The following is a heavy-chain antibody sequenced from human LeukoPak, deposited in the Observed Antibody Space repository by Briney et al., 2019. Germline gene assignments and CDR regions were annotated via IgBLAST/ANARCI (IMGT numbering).Heavy chain of an antibody. D-gene: IGHD6-13*01. V-gene: IGHV3-64D*06. CDR2: ISDNGGNT. Sequence: PGGSLILSCSASGFTFSNYAIHWVRQAPGKGLEYVSTISDNGGNTNYADSVKGRFTISRDNSKNTLYLQMSSLRPEDTAAYYCVKAAGSWYGYFDYWGQGTLVTVSS. J-gene: IGHJ4*02. CDR3: VKAAGSWYGYFDY. CDR1: GFTFSNYA.